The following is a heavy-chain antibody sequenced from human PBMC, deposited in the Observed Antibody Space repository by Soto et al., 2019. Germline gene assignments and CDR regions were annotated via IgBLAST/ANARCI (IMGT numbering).Heavy chain of an antibody. CDR1: GGSINSGDYY. D-gene: IGHD2-2*01. J-gene: IGHJ6*02. Sequence: SETLSLTCTVSGGSINSGDYYWSWIRQHPGKGLEWIGYIYYNGYTYYNPSLKSRVTMSIDTSTKQFSLKLSSVTAADTAVYYCGRDCSSTSCYAEGNYDMDVWGQGTTVTVYS. V-gene: IGHV4-31*03. CDR3: GRDCSSTSCYAEGNYDMDV. CDR2: IYYNGYT.